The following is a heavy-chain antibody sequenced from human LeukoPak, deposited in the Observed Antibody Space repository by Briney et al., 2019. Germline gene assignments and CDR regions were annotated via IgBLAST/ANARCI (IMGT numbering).Heavy chain of an antibody. CDR1: GGSISNYY. V-gene: IGHV4-4*07. CDR2: LYTGGST. J-gene: IGHJ3*02. D-gene: IGHD3-22*01. CDR3: ADWSSGYYYDAFEI. Sequence: SETLSLTCTVSGGSISNYYWSWIRQPAGMRLEWIGRLYTGGSTEYNPSLKSRVTMSVDPAKRQFSLEVRSVTAADTALYYCADWSSGYYYDAFEIWGQGTMVTISS.